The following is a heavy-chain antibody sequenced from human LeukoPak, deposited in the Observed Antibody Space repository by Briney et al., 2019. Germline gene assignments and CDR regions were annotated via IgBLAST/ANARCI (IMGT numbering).Heavy chain of an antibody. V-gene: IGHV4-39*07. CDR1: GGSISSSSYY. CDR3: ARDAPWFGEPLEGYYYYYGMDV. CDR2: IYYSGST. D-gene: IGHD3-10*01. Sequence: EPSETLSLTCTVSGGSISSSSYYWGWIRQPPGKGLEWIGSIYYSGSTYYNPSLKSRVTISVDTSKNQFSLKLSSVTAADTAVYYCARDAPWFGEPLEGYYYYYGMDVWGQGTTVTVSS. J-gene: IGHJ6*02.